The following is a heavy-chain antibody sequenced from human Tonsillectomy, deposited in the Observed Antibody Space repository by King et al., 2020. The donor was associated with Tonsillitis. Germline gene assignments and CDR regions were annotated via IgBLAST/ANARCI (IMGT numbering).Heavy chain of an antibody. J-gene: IGHJ6*02. Sequence: QLVQSGAEVKRPGASVKVSCKASGYTFTGYYIHWVRQAPGQGLEWMGRINPDRGDTKYAEKFQGRVTMTRDTSISTVYMELSRLRSDDAVVYFCARRSSVRLVRGVPDFWGQGTTVTVSS. CDR1: GYTFTGYY. V-gene: IGHV1-2*05. CDR2: INPDRGDT. CDR3: ARRSSVRLVRGVPDF. D-gene: IGHD3-10*01.